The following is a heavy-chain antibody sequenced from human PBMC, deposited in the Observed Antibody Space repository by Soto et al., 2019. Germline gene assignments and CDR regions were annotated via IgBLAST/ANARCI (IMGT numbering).Heavy chain of an antibody. D-gene: IGHD2-21*01. CDR3: AREGDCGGECYPTAFDY. J-gene: IGHJ4*02. Sequence: EVQLVESGGGLVQPGGSLRLSCAASRFTFSSYWMHWVRQAPGKGLVWVSRINSDGSSTSYADSVKGRFTISRDNAKNTLYLQMNSLRAEDTAVYYCAREGDCGGECYPTAFDYWGQGTLVTVSS. CDR2: INSDGSST. V-gene: IGHV3-74*01. CDR1: RFTFSSYW.